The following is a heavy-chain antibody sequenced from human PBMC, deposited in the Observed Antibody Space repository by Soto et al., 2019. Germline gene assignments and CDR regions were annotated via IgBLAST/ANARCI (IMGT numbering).Heavy chain of an antibody. CDR2: ISYDGSNK. CDR1: GFTFSSYA. CDR3: ARDRIVVVVAAIPSFVDY. Sequence: QVQLVESGGGVVQPGRSLRLSCAASGFTFSSYAMHWVRQAPVKGLEWVAVISYDGSNKYYADSVKGRFTISRDNSKNTLYLQMNSLRAEDTAVYYSARDRIVVVVAAIPSFVDYWGQGTLVTVSS. V-gene: IGHV3-30-3*01. D-gene: IGHD2-15*01. J-gene: IGHJ4*02.